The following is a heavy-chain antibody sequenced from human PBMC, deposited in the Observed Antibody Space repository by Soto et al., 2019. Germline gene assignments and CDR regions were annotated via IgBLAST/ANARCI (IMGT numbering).Heavy chain of an antibody. CDR2: ISYDGSSK. CDR3: AREIERLLGY. J-gene: IGHJ4*02. V-gene: IGHV3-30-3*01. CDR1: GFAFSSYA. Sequence: QVQVVESGGGVVQPGRSLRLSCAVSGFAFSSYAMHWVRQAPGKGLEWVTVISYDGSSKYYADSVKGRFTISRGNSKNTLYLQMNSLRAEDTAVYYCAREIERLLGYWGQGTLVTVSS. D-gene: IGHD3-3*01.